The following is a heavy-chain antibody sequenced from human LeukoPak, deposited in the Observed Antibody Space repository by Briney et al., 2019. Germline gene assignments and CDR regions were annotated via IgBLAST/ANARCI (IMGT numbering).Heavy chain of an antibody. Sequence: GESLKISCKASGYSFATYWIGWVRQMPGKGLEWMGVIYPGDSDTRYSPSFQGQVTISADKSISTAYLQWSSLKASDTAMYYCARSRSTFGYYGMDVWGQGTTVTVSS. CDR3: ARSRSTFGYYGMDV. CDR1: GYSFATYW. D-gene: IGHD3-16*01. J-gene: IGHJ6*02. CDR2: IYPGDSDT. V-gene: IGHV5-51*01.